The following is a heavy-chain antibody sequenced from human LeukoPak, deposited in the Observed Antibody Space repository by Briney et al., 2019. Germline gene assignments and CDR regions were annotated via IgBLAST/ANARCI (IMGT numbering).Heavy chain of an antibody. CDR3: FGIF. V-gene: IGHV3-7*01. Sequence: GGSLRLSCAASGFTFSSYWMNWVRQAPGKGLEWVANMKPDGSEKYYVDSVKGRFTISRDNAKNSLYLQMNSPRAEDTAIYYCFGIFWGQGTLVTVSS. CDR2: MKPDGSEK. CDR1: GFTFSSYW. J-gene: IGHJ4*02. D-gene: IGHD1-14*01.